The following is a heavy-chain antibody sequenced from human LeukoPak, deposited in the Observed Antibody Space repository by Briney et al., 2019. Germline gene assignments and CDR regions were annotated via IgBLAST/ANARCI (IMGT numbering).Heavy chain of an antibody. CDR2: ISAYNGNT. Sequence: ASVKVSCKASGYTFTSYGISWVRQAPGQGLEWMGWISAYNGNTNYAQKLQGRVTVTTDTSTSTAYMELRSLRSDDTAVYYCARRFTSSSWYAAYYYYMDVWGKGTTVTISS. J-gene: IGHJ6*03. CDR1: GYTFTSYG. D-gene: IGHD6-13*01. CDR3: ARRFTSSSWYAAYYYYMDV. V-gene: IGHV1-18*01.